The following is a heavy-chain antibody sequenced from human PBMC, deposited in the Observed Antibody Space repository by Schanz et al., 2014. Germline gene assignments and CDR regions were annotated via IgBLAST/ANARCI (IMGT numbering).Heavy chain of an antibody. V-gene: IGHV3-30*18. D-gene: IGHD5-18*01. CDR2: ISYDGTNE. CDR3: AKDRGDGYSNGIFQY. Sequence: QVFLAESGGGGVRPGRPLRLSCAPSGFPLSQFAMPWAPRAPGKGLEWVAVISYDGTNEYYAESVKGRFTISRDNAKNTFYLHMNSLRNEDTAVYFCAKDRGDGYSNGIFQYWGLGTLVTVSS. J-gene: IGHJ4*02. CDR1: GFPLSQFA.